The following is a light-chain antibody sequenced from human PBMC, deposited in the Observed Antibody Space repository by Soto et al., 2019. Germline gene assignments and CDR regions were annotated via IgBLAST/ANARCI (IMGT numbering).Light chain of an antibody. V-gene: IGKV1-5*01. Sequence: DIQMTQSPSTLSAFVGDRVTITCRASQSVSSSLAWYQQKPGKAPKLLIYDASTLESGVPSRFSGSGYGTEFTLTINSLQPGDFATYYCQQYESFSPYTFGQGTRLEL. J-gene: IGKJ2*01. CDR2: DAS. CDR1: QSVSSS. CDR3: QQYESFSPYT.